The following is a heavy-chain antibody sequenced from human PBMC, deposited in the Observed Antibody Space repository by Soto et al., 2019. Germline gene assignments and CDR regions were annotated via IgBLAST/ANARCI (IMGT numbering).Heavy chain of an antibody. CDR2: ISGSGGST. Sequence: EVQLLESGGGLVQPGGSLRLSCAASGFTFSSYAMSWVRQAPGKGLEWVSAISGSGGSTYYADSVKGRFTISRDNSKNTLYLQMNSLRAEDTAVYCCAKGKKLPTTYYSSIMDVWGQGTTVTVSS. D-gene: IGHD3-10*01. CDR1: GFTFSSYA. CDR3: AKGKKLPTTYYSSIMDV. J-gene: IGHJ6*02. V-gene: IGHV3-23*01.